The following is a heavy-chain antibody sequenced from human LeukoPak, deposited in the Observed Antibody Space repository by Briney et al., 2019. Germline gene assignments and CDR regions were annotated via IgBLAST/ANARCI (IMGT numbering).Heavy chain of an antibody. CDR3: ASSPIVVVPAASYRGFDY. J-gene: IGHJ4*02. Sequence: SVKVSCKASGGTFSSYAISWVRQAPGQGLEWMGRIIPILGIANYAQKFQGRVTITADKSTSTAYMELSGLRSEDTAVYYCASSPIVVVPAASYRGFDYWGQGTLVTVSS. D-gene: IGHD2-2*01. CDR1: GGTFSSYA. CDR2: IIPILGIA. V-gene: IGHV1-69*04.